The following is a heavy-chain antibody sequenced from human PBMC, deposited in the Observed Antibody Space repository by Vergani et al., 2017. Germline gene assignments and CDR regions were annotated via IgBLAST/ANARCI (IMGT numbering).Heavy chain of an antibody. CDR2: IYWDDDK. J-gene: IGHJ5*02. CDR3: AHTYYDSSGYYSVPYNWFDP. CDR1: GFSLSTSGVG. D-gene: IGHD3-22*01. Sequence: QITLKESGPTLVKPTPTLTLTCTFSGFSLSTSGVGVGWIRQPPGKALEWLALIYWDDDKRYSPSLKSRLTITKDPSKNQVVLTMTNMDPVDTATYYCAHTYYDSSGYYSVPYNWFDPWGQGTLVTVSS. V-gene: IGHV2-5*02.